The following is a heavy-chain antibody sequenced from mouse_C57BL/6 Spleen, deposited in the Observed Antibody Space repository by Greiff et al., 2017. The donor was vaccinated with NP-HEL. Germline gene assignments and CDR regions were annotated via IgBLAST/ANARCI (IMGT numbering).Heavy chain of an antibody. CDR3: ARRDYGSSYAMDY. CDR2: IHPNSGST. D-gene: IGHD1-1*01. Sequence: QVQLQQPGAELVKPGASVKLSCKASGYTFTSYWMHWVKQRPGQGLEWIGMIHPNSGSTNYNEKFKSKATLTVDKSSSTAYMQLSSLTSEDSAVYDCARRDYGSSYAMDYWGQGTSVTVSS. CDR1: GYTFTSYW. J-gene: IGHJ4*01. V-gene: IGHV1-64*01.